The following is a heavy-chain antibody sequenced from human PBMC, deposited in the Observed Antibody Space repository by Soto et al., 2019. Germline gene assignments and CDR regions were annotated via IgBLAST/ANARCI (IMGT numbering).Heavy chain of an antibody. Sequence: SVKVSCKASGFTFTSSAVQWVRQARGQRLEWIGWIVVGSGNTNYAQKFQERVTITRDMSTSTAYMELSSLRSEDTAVYYCAAASVDLGSSSEYYYYYYGMDVWGQGTTVTVSS. V-gene: IGHV1-58*01. D-gene: IGHD6-6*01. J-gene: IGHJ6*02. CDR1: GFTFTSSA. CDR3: AAASVDLGSSSEYYYYYYGMDV. CDR2: IVVGSGNT.